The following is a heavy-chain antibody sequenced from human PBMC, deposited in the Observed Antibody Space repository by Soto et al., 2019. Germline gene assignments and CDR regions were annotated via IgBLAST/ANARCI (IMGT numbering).Heavy chain of an antibody. J-gene: IGHJ4*02. Sequence: EVQLLESGGGLVQPGGSLRLSCAASGFTFSSYAMSWVRQAPGKGLEWVSAISGSGGSTYYADSVKGRFTISRDNSKNTLYLQMNSLRAEDTAVYYCAKDLAPTVTTTTGDDYWGQGTLVTVSS. CDR3: AKDLAPTVTTTTGDDY. CDR1: GFTFSSYA. CDR2: ISGSGGST. D-gene: IGHD4-17*01. V-gene: IGHV3-23*01.